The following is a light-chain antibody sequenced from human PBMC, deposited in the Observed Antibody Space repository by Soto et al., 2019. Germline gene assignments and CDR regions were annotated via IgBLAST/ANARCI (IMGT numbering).Light chain of an antibody. CDR2: EVI. J-gene: IGLJ1*01. CDR3: CSYAGGNTFV. V-gene: IGLV2-23*02. Sequence: QSALTQPASVSGSPGQSITISCTGTPNDVATYNLVSWHQHHPGKAPKVIIYEVIKWPSGVSDRFSGSKSGNTASLTISGLQAEDEADYFCCSYAGGNTFVFGGGTKVTVL. CDR1: PNDVATYNL.